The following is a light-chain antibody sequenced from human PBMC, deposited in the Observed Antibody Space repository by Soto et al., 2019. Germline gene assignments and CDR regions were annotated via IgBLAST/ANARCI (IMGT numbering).Light chain of an antibody. V-gene: IGKV1-39*01. CDR1: HSISRN. CDR3: QQSYSTPWT. Sequence: DIQLTQSPSSLSASVGDRVTITCRASHSISRNLNWYQQKPGKAPKLLIYAASSLQSGVPARFSGSGSGTEFTLTISSLQPEDFATYSCQQSYSTPWTFGQGTKVEIK. J-gene: IGKJ1*01. CDR2: AAS.